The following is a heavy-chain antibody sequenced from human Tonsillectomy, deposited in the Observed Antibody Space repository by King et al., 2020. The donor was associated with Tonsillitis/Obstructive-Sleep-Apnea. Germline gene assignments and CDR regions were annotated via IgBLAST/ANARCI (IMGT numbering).Heavy chain of an antibody. CDR3: AKDRGEYSGYDLTY. Sequence: QLVQSGGGVVQPGRSLRLSCAASGFTFSSYGMHWVRQAPGKGLDWGAVISYDVSNKCYTDSVKGRFTISRDNSKNTLCLQMNSLRGEDTAVYYCAKDRGEYSGYDLTYWGQGTLVAVSS. V-gene: IGHV3-30*18. J-gene: IGHJ4*02. D-gene: IGHD5-12*01. CDR2: ISYDVSNK. CDR1: GFTFSSYG.